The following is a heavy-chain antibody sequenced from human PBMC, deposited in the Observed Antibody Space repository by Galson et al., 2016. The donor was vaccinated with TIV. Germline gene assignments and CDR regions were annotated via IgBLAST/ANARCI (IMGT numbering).Heavy chain of an antibody. CDR1: GFSLNTDGMC. Sequence: PALVKPTQTLTLTCTFSGFSLNTDGMCVNWIRQPPGKALEWLARIDWDDDKSYSPSLKTRLTISKDASKNQVVLTMTNVDPVDTATYYCARMVYGDYPPRFYFDYWGQGIPVTVSS. D-gene: IGHD4-17*01. CDR2: IDWDDDK. V-gene: IGHV2-70*11. J-gene: IGHJ4*02. CDR3: ARMVYGDYPPRFYFDY.